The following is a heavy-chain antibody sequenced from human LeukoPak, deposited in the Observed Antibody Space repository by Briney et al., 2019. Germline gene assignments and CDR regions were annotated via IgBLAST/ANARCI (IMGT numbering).Heavy chain of an antibody. D-gene: IGHD2-15*01. CDR1: GASISSYY. CDR2: IYYSGST. CDR3: ARDTSMGGSCLDY. Sequence: PSETLSLTCTVSGASISSYYWSWIRQPPGKGLEWIGYIYYSGSTNYNPSLKSRVTVSVDTSKNQFSLKLSSVTAADTAVYYCARDTSMGGSCLDYWGQGTLVSVSS. V-gene: IGHV4-59*01. J-gene: IGHJ4*02.